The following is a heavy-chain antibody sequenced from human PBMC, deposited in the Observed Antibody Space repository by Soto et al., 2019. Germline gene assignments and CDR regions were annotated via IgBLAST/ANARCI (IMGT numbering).Heavy chain of an antibody. CDR1: GYNFTCYA. J-gene: IGHJ5*02. CDR2: MNPNSGNT. CDR3: ARGSNWFDP. Sequence: GASENASCKDSGYNFTCYAIQWLRQSPGQGLEWMGWMNPNSGNTGYAQKFQGRVTMTRNTSISTAYMELSSLRSEDTAVYYCARGSNWFDPWGQGTLVAVSA. V-gene: IGHV1-8*01.